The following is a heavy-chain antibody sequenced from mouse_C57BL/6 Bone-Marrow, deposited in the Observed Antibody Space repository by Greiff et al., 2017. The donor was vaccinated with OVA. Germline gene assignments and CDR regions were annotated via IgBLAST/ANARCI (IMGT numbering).Heavy chain of an antibody. J-gene: IGHJ3*01. Sequence: QVQLKQSGAELARPGASVKLSCKASGYTFTSYGISWVKQRTGQGLEWIGEIYPRSGNTYYNEKFKGKATLTADKSSSTAYMELRSLTSEDSAVYFCARSGDYVVFAYWGQGTLVTVSA. D-gene: IGHD2-4*01. CDR3: ARSGDYVVFAY. CDR1: GYTFTSYG. CDR2: IYPRSGNT. V-gene: IGHV1-81*01.